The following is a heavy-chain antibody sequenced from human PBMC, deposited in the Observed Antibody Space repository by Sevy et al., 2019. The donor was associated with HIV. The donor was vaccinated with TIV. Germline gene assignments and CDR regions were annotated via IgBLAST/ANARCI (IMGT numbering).Heavy chain of an antibody. J-gene: IGHJ5*02. D-gene: IGHD2-8*01. CDR1: GGSVSSDNYY. CDR2: IYHLGST. V-gene: IGHV4-31*11. CDR3: ARKAGYCSNGVCYTGWFDP. Sequence: SETLSLTCAVSGGSVSSDNYYWTWIRQHPGKGLEWIGYIYHLGSTSSNPSLKSRVTISVDTSKNQFSLKLRSVTAADTAVYFCARKAGYCSNGVCYTGWFDPWGQGTLVTVSS.